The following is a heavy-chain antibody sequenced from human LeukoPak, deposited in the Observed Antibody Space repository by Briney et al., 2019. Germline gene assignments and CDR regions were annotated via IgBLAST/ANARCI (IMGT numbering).Heavy chain of an antibody. CDR1: GGSFSGYY. CDR3: AGNCSSTSCDSRNWFDP. D-gene: IGHD2-2*02. Sequence: SETLSLTCAVYGGSFSGYYWSWIRQPPGKGLEWIGEINHSGSTNYNPSLKSQVTISVDTSKNQFSLKLSSVTAADTAVYYCAGNCSSTSCDSRNWFDPWGQGTLVTVSS. J-gene: IGHJ5*02. CDR2: INHSGST. V-gene: IGHV4-34*01.